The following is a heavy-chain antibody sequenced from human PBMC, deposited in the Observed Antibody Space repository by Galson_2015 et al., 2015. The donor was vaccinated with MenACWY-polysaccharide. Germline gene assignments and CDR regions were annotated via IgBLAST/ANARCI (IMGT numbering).Heavy chain of an antibody. J-gene: IGHJ4*02. Sequence: QSGAEVKKPGASVKVSCKASGYTFTGYYIHWVRQAPGQGLEWMGWINANSGATHYLQKFRGRVTMTRDTSISTAHMELSRVGSDDTAVYFCARDSTGHHGYFDYWGQGTLVTVSS. V-gene: IGHV1-2*02. CDR2: INANSGAT. CDR1: GYTFTGYY. CDR3: ARDSTGHHGYFDY. D-gene: IGHD1-14*01.